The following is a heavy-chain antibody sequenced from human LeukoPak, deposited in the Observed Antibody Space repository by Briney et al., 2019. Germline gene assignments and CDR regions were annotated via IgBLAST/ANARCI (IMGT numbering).Heavy chain of an antibody. CDR1: GFTFSNAW. J-gene: IGHJ4*02. V-gene: IGHV3-23*01. D-gene: IGHD2-2*01. Sequence: GGSLRLSCAVSGFTFSNAWMSWVRQAPGKGLEWVSAISGSGGSTYYADSVKGRFTISRDNSKNTLYLQMNSLRAEDTAVYYCAKDWGYQPEGDYWGQGTLVTVSS. CDR3: AKDWGYQPEGDY. CDR2: ISGSGGST.